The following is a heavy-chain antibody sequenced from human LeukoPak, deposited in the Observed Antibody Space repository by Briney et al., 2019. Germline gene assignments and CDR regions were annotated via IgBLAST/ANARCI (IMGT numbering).Heavy chain of an antibody. CDR1: GYSFTSYW. CDR3: ARVAYYESSGYYILDY. V-gene: IGHV5-51*01. Sequence: GESLKISCKGSGYSFTSYWIGWVRQRPGKGLEWMGIIYPGDSDTRYSPSFQGQVTISADKSISTGYLQWSSLKFSDNAMYYCARVAYYESSGYYILDYWGQGTLVTVSS. CDR2: IYPGDSDT. D-gene: IGHD3-22*01. J-gene: IGHJ4*02.